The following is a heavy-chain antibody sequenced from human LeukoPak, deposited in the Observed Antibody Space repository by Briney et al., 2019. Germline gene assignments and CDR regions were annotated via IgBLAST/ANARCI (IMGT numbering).Heavy chain of an antibody. J-gene: IGHJ5*02. Sequence: GASVKVSFKASGYTFTTYGFSWVRQAPGQGLEWMGWIDPNSGATDSAQKFQGRVTVTRDTSINTVYMELSRLTSDDTAVYYCARGRASLTAWFVPWGQGTLVTVSS. V-gene: IGHV1-2*02. D-gene: IGHD1-20*01. CDR1: GYTFTTYG. CDR2: IDPNSGAT. CDR3: ARGRASLTAWFVP.